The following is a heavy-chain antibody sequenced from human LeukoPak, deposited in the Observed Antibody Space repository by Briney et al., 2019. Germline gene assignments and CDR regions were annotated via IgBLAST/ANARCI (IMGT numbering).Heavy chain of an antibody. CDR1: GFTFSSYS. CDR2: ISSSSSYI. Sequence: GGSLRLSCAASGFTFSSYSMNWVRQAPGKGLEWVSSISSSSSYIYYADSVKGRFTISRDNAKNSLYLQMNSLRAEDTAVYYCARTPSSRDYYYYYMDVWGKGTTVTVSS. CDR3: ARTPSSRDYYYYYMDV. J-gene: IGHJ6*03. V-gene: IGHV3-21*01.